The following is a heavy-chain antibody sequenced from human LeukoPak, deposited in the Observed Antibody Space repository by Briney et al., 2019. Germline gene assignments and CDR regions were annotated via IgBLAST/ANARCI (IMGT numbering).Heavy chain of an antibody. CDR1: SGSISSSSYY. J-gene: IGHJ4*02. V-gene: IGHV4-39*01. Sequence: SETLSLTCTVSSGSISSSSYYWGWIRQPPGKGLEWIGSIYYSGSTYYNPSLKSRVTISVDTSKNQFSLKLSSVTAADTAVYYCARGPIYTMVRGVHYWGQGTLVTVSS. D-gene: IGHD3-10*01. CDR2: IYYSGST. CDR3: ARGPIYTMVRGVHY.